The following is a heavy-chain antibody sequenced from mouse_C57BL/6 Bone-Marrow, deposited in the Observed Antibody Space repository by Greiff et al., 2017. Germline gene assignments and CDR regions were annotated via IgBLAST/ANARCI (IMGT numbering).Heavy chain of an antibody. CDR2: IYPGSGNT. CDR1: GYTFTDYY. Sequence: QVQLQQSGAELVRPGASVKLSCKASGYTFTDYYINWVKQRPGQGLEWIARIYPGSGNTYYNEKFKGKATLTAEKSSSTAYMQLSSLTSEDSAVYFCARSDNAYWGQGTLVTVSA. J-gene: IGHJ3*01. V-gene: IGHV1-76*01. CDR3: ARSDNAY.